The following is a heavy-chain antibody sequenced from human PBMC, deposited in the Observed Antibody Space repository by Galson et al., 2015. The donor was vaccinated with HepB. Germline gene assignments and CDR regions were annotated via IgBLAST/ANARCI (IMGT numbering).Heavy chain of an antibody. CDR3: ARGGTTVTLKGAYYYMDV. J-gene: IGHJ6*03. CDR2: INHSGST. Sequence: TLSLTCAVYGGSFSGYYWSWIRQPPGKGLEWIGEINHSGSTNYNPSLKSRVTISVDTSKNQFSLKLSSVTAADTAVYYCARGGTTVTLKGAYYYMDVWGKGTTVTVSS. D-gene: IGHD4-11*01. V-gene: IGHV4-34*01. CDR1: GGSFSGYY.